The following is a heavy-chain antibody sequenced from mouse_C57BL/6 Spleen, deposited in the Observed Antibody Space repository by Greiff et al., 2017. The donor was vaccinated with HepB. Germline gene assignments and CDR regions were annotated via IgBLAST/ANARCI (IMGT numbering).Heavy chain of an antibody. D-gene: IGHD2-5*01. CDR1: GYTFTDYN. CDR3: ARSLYSNYNYFDY. J-gene: IGHJ2*01. CDR2: INPNNGGT. V-gene: IGHV1-22*01. Sequence: VQLQQSGPELVKPGASVKMSCKASGYTFTDYNMHWVKQSHGKSLEWIGYINPNNGGTSYNQKFKGKATLTVNKSSSTAYMELRSLTSEDSAVYYCARSLYSNYNYFDYWGQGTTLTVSS.